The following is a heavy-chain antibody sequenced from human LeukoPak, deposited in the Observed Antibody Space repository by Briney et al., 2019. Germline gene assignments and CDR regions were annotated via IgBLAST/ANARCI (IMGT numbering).Heavy chain of an antibody. Sequence: GGSLRLSCAASGFTFSSYAMSWVRQAPGKGLEWVSAISGSGGSTYYADSVKGRFTISRDNSKNTLYLQMNSLKTEDTAVYYCTRPGYCSGGSCYLDVWGKGTTVTISS. CDR1: GFTFSSYA. CDR3: TRPGYCSGGSCYLDV. V-gene: IGHV3-23*01. J-gene: IGHJ6*03. CDR2: ISGSGGST. D-gene: IGHD2-15*01.